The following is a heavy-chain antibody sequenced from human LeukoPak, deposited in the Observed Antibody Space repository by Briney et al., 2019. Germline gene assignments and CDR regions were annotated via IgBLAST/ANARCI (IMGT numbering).Heavy chain of an antibody. J-gene: IGHJ4*02. D-gene: IGHD1-26*01. CDR3: ARDSGSGNNDY. CDR1: GYTFTSYA. V-gene: IGHV1-3*01. Sequence: GASVTVSCKASGYTFTSYAIHWVRQALGQRLEWMGWISAGNGNTKYSQNFQGRVTFISNTSATTAFMELSSLRSEDAAVYYCARDSGSGNNDYWGQGTLVTVSS. CDR2: ISAGNGNT.